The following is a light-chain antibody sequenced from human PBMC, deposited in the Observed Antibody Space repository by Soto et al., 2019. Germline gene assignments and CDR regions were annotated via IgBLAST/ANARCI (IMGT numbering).Light chain of an antibody. CDR1: SSDVGSYNL. CDR2: EGS. V-gene: IGLV2-23*01. Sequence: QSALTQPASVSGSPGQSITISCTGTSSDVGSYNLVSWYQQHPGKAPKLMILEGSKRPSGVSNRFSGSKSGNTASLTISGLQAEDEADYYCCSYAGSSTYVVFGGGTKVTVL. CDR3: CSYAGSSTYVV. J-gene: IGLJ3*02.